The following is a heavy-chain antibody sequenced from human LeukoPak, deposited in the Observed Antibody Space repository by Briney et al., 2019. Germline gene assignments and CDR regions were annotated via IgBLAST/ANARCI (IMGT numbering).Heavy chain of an antibody. J-gene: IGHJ4*02. Sequence: SETLSLTCAVSGGSISSDNWWIWVRQPPGKGLEWIGEIYHSGRANYNPSLKSRVNMSVDKSKNQFSLSLGSVTAADTAVYHCARGLYGSDSYWGQGNLVTVSS. CDR3: ARGLYGSDSY. V-gene: IGHV4-4*02. D-gene: IGHD6-19*01. CDR1: GGSISSDNW. CDR2: IYHSGRA.